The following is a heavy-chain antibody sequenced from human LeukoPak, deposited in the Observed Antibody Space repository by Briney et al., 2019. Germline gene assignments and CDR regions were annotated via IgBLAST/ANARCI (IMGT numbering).Heavy chain of an antibody. CDR3: ARNIWFGESYYFDY. CDR1: GYTFTSYG. CDR2: ISAYNGNT. Sequence: GASVTVSCKASGYTFTSYGISWVRQAPGQGLEWMGWISAYNGNTNYAQKLQGRVTMTTDTSTSTAYMELRRLRSDDTAVYYCARNIWFGESYYFDYWGQGTLVTVSS. J-gene: IGHJ4*02. V-gene: IGHV1-18*01. D-gene: IGHD3-10*01.